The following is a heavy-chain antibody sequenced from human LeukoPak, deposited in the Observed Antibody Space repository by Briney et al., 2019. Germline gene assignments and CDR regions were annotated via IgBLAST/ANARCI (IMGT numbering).Heavy chain of an antibody. V-gene: IGHV4-4*09. Sequence: SETLSLTCTVSGGSISSYYWSWIRQPPGKGLEWIGYIYTSGSTNYNPSLKSRVTISVDTSKTQFSLKLSSVTAADTAVYYCARHAAAAILAAFDYWGQGTLLTVSS. CDR1: GGSISSYY. CDR3: ARHAAAAILAAFDY. J-gene: IGHJ4*02. CDR2: IYTSGST. D-gene: IGHD2-2*02.